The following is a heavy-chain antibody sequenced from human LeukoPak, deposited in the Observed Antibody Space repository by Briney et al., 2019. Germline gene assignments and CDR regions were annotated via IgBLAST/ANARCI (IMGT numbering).Heavy chain of an antibody. J-gene: IGHJ3*02. V-gene: IGHV3-23*01. Sequence: PGRSLRPSCAAAAFTFSSSVMTSVRQARRKGLEWVSTISGSGGTTYYADSVKGRFTMSRDNSKNTLYLEMDSLRADDTAVYSCAKDPPSVVANAFHIWGQGTMVTVSS. CDR3: AKDPPSVVANAFHI. CDR2: ISGSGGTT. D-gene: IGHD5-12*01. CDR1: AFTFSSSV.